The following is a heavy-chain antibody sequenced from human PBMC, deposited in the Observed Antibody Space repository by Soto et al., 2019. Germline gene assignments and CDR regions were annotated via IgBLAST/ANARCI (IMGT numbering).Heavy chain of an antibody. D-gene: IGHD6-19*01. J-gene: IGHJ5*02. CDR3: ARDRVDSSGWYGAFDP. CDR1: GFTFSSYS. Sequence: EVQLVESGGGLVKPGGSLRLSCAASGFTFSSYSMNWVRQAPGKGLEWVSSISSSSSYIYYADSVKGRFTISRDNAKNSLYLQMNSLRAEDTAVYYCARDRVDSSGWYGAFDPWGQGTLVTVSS. V-gene: IGHV3-21*01. CDR2: ISSSSSYI.